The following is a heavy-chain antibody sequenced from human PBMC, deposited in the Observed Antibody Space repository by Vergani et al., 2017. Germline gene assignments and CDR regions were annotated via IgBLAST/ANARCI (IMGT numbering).Heavy chain of an antibody. CDR2: IIPILGIA. CDR1: GGTFSSYT. J-gene: IGHJ6*03. CDR3: ARMWSGRRYYYYCYYVDV. Sequence: QVQLVQSGAEVKKPGSSVKVSCKASGGTFSSYTISWVRQAPGQGLEWMGRIIPILGIANYAQKFQGRVTITADKSTSTAYMELGSLRSEDTAVYYCARMWSGRRYYYYCYYVDVWGKGTTVTVSS. V-gene: IGHV1-69*02. D-gene: IGHD1-26*01.